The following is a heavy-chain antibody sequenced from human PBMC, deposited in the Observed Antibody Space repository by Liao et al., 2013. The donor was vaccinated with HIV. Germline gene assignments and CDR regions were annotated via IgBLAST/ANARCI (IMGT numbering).Heavy chain of an antibody. CDR2: INHSGTT. J-gene: IGHJ4*02. CDR1: GGSFSGYY. D-gene: IGHD3-10*01. V-gene: IGHV4-34*02. Sequence: QVQLQQWGAGLLKPSETLSLTCAVYGGSFSGYYWSWVRQPPGKGLEWIGEINHSGTTNYNPSLKSRVAISVDTAKNQFSLKLTSVAAADTAVYYCATISVIRGLIMDRQYFDYWARDPRSPSPQ. CDR3: ATISVIRGLIMDRQYFDY.